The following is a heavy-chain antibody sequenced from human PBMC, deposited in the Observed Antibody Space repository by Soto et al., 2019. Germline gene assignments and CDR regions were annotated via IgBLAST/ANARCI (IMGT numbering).Heavy chain of an antibody. V-gene: IGHV1-8*01. CDR2: MNPNSGNT. J-gene: IGHJ6*03. Sequence: QVQLVQSGAEVKKPGASVKVSCKASGYTFTSYDINWVRQATGQGLEWMGWMNPNSGNTGYAQKFQGRVTMTRNTSISTAYMELSSLRSEDTAVYYCARESSSSWYGYYYYIDVWGKGTTVTVSS. D-gene: IGHD6-13*01. CDR1: GYTFTSYD. CDR3: ARESSSSWYGYYYYIDV.